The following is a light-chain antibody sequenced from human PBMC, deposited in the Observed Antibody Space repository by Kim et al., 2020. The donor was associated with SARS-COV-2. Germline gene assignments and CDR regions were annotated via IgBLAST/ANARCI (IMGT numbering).Light chain of an antibody. CDR2: DVS. J-gene: IGLJ1*01. CDR1: SSDVGAYNY. Sequence: GQSLTISCTGTSSDVGAYNYISWYQQHPGKAPKLMIYDVSKRPSGVSDRFSGSKSGNTASLTISGLQAEDEADYHCSSYRSSNTYVFGTGTKVTVL. CDR3: SSYRSSNTYV. V-gene: IGLV2-14*03.